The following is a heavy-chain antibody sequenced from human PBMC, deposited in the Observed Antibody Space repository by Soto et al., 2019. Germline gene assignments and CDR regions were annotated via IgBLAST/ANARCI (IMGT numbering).Heavy chain of an antibody. Sequence: PSDTLSLTCTFSGGSISISSYYWGWIRQPPGKGLAWIGSIYCSGSTYYNPSLKSRVTISLDTSKNQFSLKLSSVTDADTAVYSCARPRAGSCSSTSCRNGFDIWGQGTMFTV. D-gene: IGHD2-2*01. J-gene: IGHJ3*02. CDR1: GGSISISSYY. CDR2: IYCSGST. V-gene: IGHV4-39*01. CDR3: ARPRAGSCSSTSCRNGFDI.